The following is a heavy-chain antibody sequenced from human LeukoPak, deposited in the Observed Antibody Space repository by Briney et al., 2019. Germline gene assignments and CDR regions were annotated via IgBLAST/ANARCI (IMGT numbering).Heavy chain of an antibody. J-gene: IGHJ6*03. CDR1: GFTFSSYW. Sequence: GGSLRLSCAASGFTFSSYWTGWVRQAPGKGLEWVASINQDGSEKYYVDFVKGRFTISRDNAKNSLYLQMDSLGPDDTAVYYCARDPYSGNYGNDHYYYMDVWGKGTTVTISS. V-gene: IGHV3-7*01. CDR3: ARDPYSGNYGNDHYYYMDV. D-gene: IGHD1-26*01. CDR2: INQDGSEK.